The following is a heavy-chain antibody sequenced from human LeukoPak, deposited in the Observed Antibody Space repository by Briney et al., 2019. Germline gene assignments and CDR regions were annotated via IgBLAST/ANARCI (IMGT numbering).Heavy chain of an antibody. J-gene: IGHJ4*02. D-gene: IGHD6-19*01. CDR2: INWNGGST. V-gene: IGHV3-20*04. CDR3: ARDAYSSGWSYFDY. Sequence: TGGSLRLSCAASGFTFDDYGMSWVRQVPGKGLEWVSGINWNGGSTGNADSVKGRLTISRDNAKNSLYLQMNSLRAEDTALYYCARDAYSSGWSYFDYWGQGTLVTVSS. CDR1: GFTFDDYG.